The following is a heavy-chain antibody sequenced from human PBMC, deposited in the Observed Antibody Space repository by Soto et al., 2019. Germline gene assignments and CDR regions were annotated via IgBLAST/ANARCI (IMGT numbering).Heavy chain of an antibody. CDR3: ARVVVVPAALSYYYYYYMDV. CDR2: IYYSGST. CDR1: GGSMSSYY. V-gene: IGHV4-59*01. D-gene: IGHD2-2*01. J-gene: IGHJ6*03. Sequence: SETLSLTCTVSGGSMSSYYWSWIRQPPGKGLEWIGYIYYSGSTNYNPSLKSRVTISVDTSKNQFSLKLSSVTAADTAVYYCARVVVVPAALSYYYYYYMDVWGKGTTVTVSS.